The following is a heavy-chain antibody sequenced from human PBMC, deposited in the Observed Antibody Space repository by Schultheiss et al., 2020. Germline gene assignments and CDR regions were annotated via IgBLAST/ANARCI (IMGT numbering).Heavy chain of an antibody. CDR1: GFSLSTSGMC. CDR2: IYWDDDK. D-gene: IGHD6-13*01. Sequence: SGPTLVKPTQTLTLTCTFSGFSLSTSGMCVSWIRQPPGKALEWLALIYWDDDKRYSPSLKSRLTITKDTSKNQVVLTMTNMDPVDTATYYCAHKRGGIAAPGVFDPWGQGTLVTVSS. V-gene: IGHV2-5*08. J-gene: IGHJ5*02. CDR3: AHKRGGIAAPGVFDP.